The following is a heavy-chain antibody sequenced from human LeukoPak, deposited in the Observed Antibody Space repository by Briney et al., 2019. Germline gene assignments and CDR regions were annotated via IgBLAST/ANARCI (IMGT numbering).Heavy chain of an antibody. Sequence: GGSLRLSCAASGFTFSSYSMNWVRQAPGKGLEWVSSISSSGSYIYYADSVKGRFTISRDNAKNSLYLQMNSLRAEDTAVYYCARPDYGDYGYGMDVWGQGTTVTVSS. CDR2: ISSSGSYI. J-gene: IGHJ6*02. V-gene: IGHV3-21*01. D-gene: IGHD4-17*01. CDR3: ARPDYGDYGYGMDV. CDR1: GFTFSSYS.